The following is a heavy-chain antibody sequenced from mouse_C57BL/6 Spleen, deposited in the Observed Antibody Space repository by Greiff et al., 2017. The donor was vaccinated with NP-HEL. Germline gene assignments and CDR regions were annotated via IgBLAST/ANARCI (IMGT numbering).Heavy chain of an antibody. J-gene: IGHJ1*03. CDR2: ISYDGSN. D-gene: IGHD2-3*01. CDR1: GYSITSGYY. Sequence: EVKVEESGPGLVKPSQSLSLTCSVTGYSITSGYYWNWIRQFPGNKLEWMGYISYDGSNNYNPSLKNRISITRDTSKNQFFLKLNSVTTEDTATYYCAREGLLRDWYFDVWGTGTTVTVSS. V-gene: IGHV3-6*01. CDR3: AREGLLRDWYFDV.